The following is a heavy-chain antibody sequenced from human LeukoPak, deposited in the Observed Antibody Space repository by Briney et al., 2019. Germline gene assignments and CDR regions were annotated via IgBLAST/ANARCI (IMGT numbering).Heavy chain of an antibody. V-gene: IGHV1-8*03. CDR3: ARGRGGGATSRDDY. D-gene: IGHD1-26*01. J-gene: IGHJ4*02. CDR1: GYTFTSYD. Sequence: ASVKVSCKASGYTFTSYDINWVRQATGQGLEWMGWMNPNSGNTGYAQKFQGRVTITRNTSISTAYMELSSLRSEDRAVYYCARGRGGGATSRDDYWGQGTLVTVSS. CDR2: MNPNSGNT.